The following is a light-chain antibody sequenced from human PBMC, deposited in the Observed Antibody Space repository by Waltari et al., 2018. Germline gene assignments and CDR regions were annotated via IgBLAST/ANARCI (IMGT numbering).Light chain of an antibody. J-gene: IGLJ3*02. CDR2: DVT. CDR3: SSHTSSSTLV. Sequence: QSALTQPASVSGSPGQSITISCTPTSSDIDSSNYVSWYEQHPGKAPELLIYDVTKRPSGVANRFSASQSGNPASLTISGLQGEDEADYYCSSHTSSSTLVFGGGTRLTVL. CDR1: SSDIDSSNY. V-gene: IGLV2-14*01.